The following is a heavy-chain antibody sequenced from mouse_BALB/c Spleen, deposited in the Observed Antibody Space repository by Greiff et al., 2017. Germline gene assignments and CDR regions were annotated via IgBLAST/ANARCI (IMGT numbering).Heavy chain of an antibody. CDR1: GFTFSSYG. Sequence: EVQGVESGGGLVQPGGSLKLSCAASGFTFSSYGMSWVRQTPDKRLELVATINSNGGSTYYPDSVKGRFTISRDNAKNTLYLQMSSLKSEDTAMYYCAIELGHFDYWGQGTTLTVSS. D-gene: IGHD4-1*01. CDR2: INSNGGST. V-gene: IGHV5-6-3*01. CDR3: AIELGHFDY. J-gene: IGHJ2*01.